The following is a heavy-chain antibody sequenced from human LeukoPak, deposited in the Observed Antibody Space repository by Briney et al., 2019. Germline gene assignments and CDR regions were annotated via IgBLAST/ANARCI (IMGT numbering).Heavy chain of an antibody. CDR1: GFTFSRYS. J-gene: IGHJ5*02. CDR2: ISSSSSFI. D-gene: IGHD3-10*01. V-gene: IGHV3-21*04. CDR3: AKDPRGSHNWLDP. Sequence: KTGGSLRLSCAASGFTFSRYSMNWVRQAPGKGLEWVSSISSSSSFIYYADSVKGRFTISRDNSKNTLYLQMNSLRAEDTAVYSCAKDPRGSHNWLDPWGQGTLVTVSS.